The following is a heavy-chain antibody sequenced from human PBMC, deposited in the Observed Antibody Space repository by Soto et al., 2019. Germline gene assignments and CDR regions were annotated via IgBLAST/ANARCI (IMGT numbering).Heavy chain of an antibody. V-gene: IGHV4-61*01. Sequence: QVQLQESGPGLVKPSETLSLTCTVSGGSVSSSNYYWSWIRQPPSKGLEWIGYIYYSGSTNYNPPLKRAVTIAVDTPKNRRSRRRYSVTAADTAGYYCARGPGAGTYYYDDATDVWGQGTTVTVSS. CDR1: GGSVSSSNYY. D-gene: IGHD6-19*01. J-gene: IGHJ6*02. CDR3: ARGPGAGTYYYDDATDV. CDR2: IYYSGST.